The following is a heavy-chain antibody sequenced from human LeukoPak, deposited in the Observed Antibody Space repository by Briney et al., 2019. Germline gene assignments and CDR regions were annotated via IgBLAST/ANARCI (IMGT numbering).Heavy chain of an antibody. Sequence: PSETLSLTCTVSGDSISSYYWSWIRQPPGKGLEWIGYIYSSGSTNYNPSLKSRVTISVDTSKNQFSLMLSSVTAADTAVYYCARGRAVAGYHYWGQGTLVTVSS. J-gene: IGHJ4*02. CDR2: IYSSGST. V-gene: IGHV4-59*01. CDR3: ARGRAVAGYHY. CDR1: GDSISSYY. D-gene: IGHD6-19*01.